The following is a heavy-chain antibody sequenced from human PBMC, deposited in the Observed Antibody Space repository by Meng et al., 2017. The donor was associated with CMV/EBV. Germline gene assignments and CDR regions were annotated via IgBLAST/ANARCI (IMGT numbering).Heavy chain of an antibody. CDR3: AKESLRFLERVNWFDS. CDR2: IRGNGASA. Sequence: LTGAASGFPFSSYAMSWVRQAPGKGLEWVSGIRGNGASADYADSVKGRFTISRDNSKNTLYLQMNSLRAEDTAVYYCAKESLRFLERVNWFDSWGQGTLVTVSS. V-gene: IGHV3-23*01. D-gene: IGHD3-3*01. J-gene: IGHJ5*01. CDR1: GFPFSSYA.